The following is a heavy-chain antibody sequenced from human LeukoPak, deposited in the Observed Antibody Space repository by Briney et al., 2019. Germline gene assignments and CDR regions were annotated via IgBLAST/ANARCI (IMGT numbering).Heavy chain of an antibody. D-gene: IGHD2-8*01. CDR2: IDWDNDK. CDR1: GFSLSTSGMC. Sequence: SGPALVKPTQTLTLTCTFSGFSLSTSGMCVSWIRQPPGKALEWLARIDWDNDKYYSTSLKTRLTISKDAPNNQVVLTMNNMDPVDTATYYCARPRYCTNGWLDPWGQGTLVTVSS. J-gene: IGHJ5*02. V-gene: IGHV2-70*11. CDR3: ARPRYCTNGWLDP.